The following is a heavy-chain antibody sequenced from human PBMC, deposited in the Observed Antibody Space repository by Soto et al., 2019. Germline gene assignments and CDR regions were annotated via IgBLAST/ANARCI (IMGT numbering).Heavy chain of an antibody. Sequence: ASVKVSCKASGYTFTSYAMHWVRQAPGQRLEWMGWINAGNGNTKYSQKFQGRVTITRDTSASTAYMELSSLRSEDTAVYYCARLFSRNHGDYYNVGLLSWFDPWAQGTLVTVSS. V-gene: IGHV1-3*01. J-gene: IGHJ5*02. CDR3: ARLFSRNHGDYYNVGLLSWFDP. D-gene: IGHD4-17*01. CDR2: INAGNGNT. CDR1: GYTFTSYA.